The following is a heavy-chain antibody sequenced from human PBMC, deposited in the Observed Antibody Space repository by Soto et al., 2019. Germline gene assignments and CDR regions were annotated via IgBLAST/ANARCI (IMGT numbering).Heavy chain of an antibody. CDR2: ISGAATTT. CDR1: GFMFRDYA. V-gene: IGHV3-23*01. Sequence: EVQVLESGGGTAQPGGSLRLSCAASGFMFRDYAMHWVRQAPGKGLEWVSVISGAATTTYYADSVKGRFTISRDNSKNTLYLQMNSLRAEDTAVYYCAKVISIVGAPPFDYWGQGTLVTVSS. J-gene: IGHJ4*02. CDR3: AKVISIVGAPPFDY. D-gene: IGHD1-26*01.